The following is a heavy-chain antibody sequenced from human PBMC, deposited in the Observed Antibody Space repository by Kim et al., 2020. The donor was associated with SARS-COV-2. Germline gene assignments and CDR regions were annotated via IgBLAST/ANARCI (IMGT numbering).Heavy chain of an antibody. Sequence: SETLSLTCAVEGGSFSGYYWSWLRQPPGKGLEWIGEINHSGSTNYNPTLKSRVTISVDTSKNQFSLKLSSVTAADTAVYYCARGKQDIVVVVAVYYYYYYMDVWGKGTTVTVSS. CDR1: GGSFSGYY. CDR2: INHSGST. J-gene: IGHJ6*03. CDR3: ARGKQDIVVVVAVYYYYYYMDV. D-gene: IGHD2-15*01. V-gene: IGHV4-34*01.